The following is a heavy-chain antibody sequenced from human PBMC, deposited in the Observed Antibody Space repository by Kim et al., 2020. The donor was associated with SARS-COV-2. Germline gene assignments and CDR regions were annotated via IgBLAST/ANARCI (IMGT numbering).Heavy chain of an antibody. CDR3: ARDKGKMATPPDY. J-gene: IGHJ4*02. CDR2: IWYDGSNK. V-gene: IGHV3-33*01. CDR1: GFTFSSYG. D-gene: IGHD5-12*01. Sequence: GGSLRLSCAASGFTFSSYGMHWVRQAPGKGLEWVAVIWYDGSNKYYADSVKGRFTISRDNSKNTLYLQMNSLRAEDTAVYYCARDKGKMATPPDYWGQGTLVTVSS.